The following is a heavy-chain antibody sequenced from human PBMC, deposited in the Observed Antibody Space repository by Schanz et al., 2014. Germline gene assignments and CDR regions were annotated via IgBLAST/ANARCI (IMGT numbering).Heavy chain of an antibody. CDR2: IYDRGST. Sequence: QVQLQESGPGLVKPSETLSLTCTVPSDSISHYYLSWIRQPPGKELEWVAFIYDRGSTSYNPSLNSGATISLDRAKNQSPLKLSSVTAADTAVYYCARHRVYGAFDLWGQGTLVTVSS. V-gene: IGHV4-59*08. D-gene: IGHD4-17*01. CDR1: SDSISHYY. J-gene: IGHJ4*02. CDR3: ARHRVYGAFDL.